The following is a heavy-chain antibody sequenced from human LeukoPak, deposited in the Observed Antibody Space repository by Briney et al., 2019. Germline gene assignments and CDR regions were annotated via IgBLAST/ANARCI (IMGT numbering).Heavy chain of an antibody. J-gene: IGHJ6*02. CDR1: GYSISSGYY. Sequence: SETLSLTCTVSGYSISSGYYWGWIRQPPGKGLEWIGSIYHSGSTYYNPSLKSRVTISVDTSKNQFSLKLSSVTAADTAVYYCARVSSSSSWYYYGMDVWGQGTTVTVSS. CDR2: IYHSGST. D-gene: IGHD6-13*01. V-gene: IGHV4-38-2*02. CDR3: ARVSSSSSWYYYGMDV.